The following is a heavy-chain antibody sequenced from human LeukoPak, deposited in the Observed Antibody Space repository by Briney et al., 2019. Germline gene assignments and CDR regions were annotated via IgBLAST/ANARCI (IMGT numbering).Heavy chain of an antibody. CDR3: ARASGGYSGYDYYFDY. Sequence: SETLSLTCAVSGVSINNSHWWSWVRQSPTKGLEWIGEIYYSGSTNYNPSLKSRVTLSVDKSKNQFSLKLSSVTAADTAMYYCARASGGYSGYDYYFDYWGQGTLVTVSS. CDR1: GVSINNSHW. J-gene: IGHJ4*02. CDR2: IYYSGST. V-gene: IGHV4-4*02. D-gene: IGHD5-12*01.